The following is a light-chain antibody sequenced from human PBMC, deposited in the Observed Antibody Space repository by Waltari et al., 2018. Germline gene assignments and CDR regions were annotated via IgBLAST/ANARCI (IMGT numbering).Light chain of an antibody. J-gene: IGKJ2*01. CDR3: QQFDRLPYT. CDR2: DAS. V-gene: IGKV1-33*01. Sequence: DIQMTQSPSSLSASVGDRVTITCQASQDISKSLNWYQKKPGKAPNLLIYDASNLEAGVPSRVSGSGSGTDFTFTITSLQPEDIATYYCQQFDRLPYTFGPGTKLEIK. CDR1: QDISKS.